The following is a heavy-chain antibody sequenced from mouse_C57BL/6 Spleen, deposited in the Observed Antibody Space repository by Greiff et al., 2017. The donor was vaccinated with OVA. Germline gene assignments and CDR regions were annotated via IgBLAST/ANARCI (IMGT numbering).Heavy chain of an antibody. CDR2: ISSGSSTI. V-gene: IGHV5-17*01. J-gene: IGHJ4*01. CDR1: GFTFSDYG. D-gene: IGHD1-2*01. CDR3: ARGRRPPDYYAMDY. Sequence: EVQLVESGGGLVKPGGSLKLSCAASGFTFSDYGMHWVRQAPEKGLEWVAYISSGSSTIYYADTVKGRFTISRDNAKNTLFLQMTSLRSEDTDMYYCARGRRPPDYYAMDYWGQGTSVTVSS.